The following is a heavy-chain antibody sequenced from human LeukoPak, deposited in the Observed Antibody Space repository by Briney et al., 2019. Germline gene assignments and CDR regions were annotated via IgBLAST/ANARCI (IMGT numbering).Heavy chain of an antibody. D-gene: IGHD6-13*01. Sequence: GGSLRLSCAASGFTFSSYAMSWVRQAPGKGLEWVSAISGSGGSTYYADSVKGRFTISRDNSKNTLYLQMNSLRAEVTAVYYCAKSSSSWYKDYMDVWGKGTTVTVSS. CDR1: GFTFSSYA. J-gene: IGHJ6*03. CDR3: AKSSSSWYKDYMDV. CDR2: ISGSGGST. V-gene: IGHV3-23*01.